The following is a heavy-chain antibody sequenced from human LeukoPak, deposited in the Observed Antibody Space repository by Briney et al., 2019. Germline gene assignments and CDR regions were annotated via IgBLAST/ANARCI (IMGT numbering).Heavy chain of an antibody. Sequence: ASVKASCKASGYTFTGYYMHWVRQAPGQGLEWMGWINPNNGGTNYAQTLQGRVTMTRDTSISTAYMELSRLRSDDMAVYYCARDGLGTTTNFDYWGQGTLVTVSS. V-gene: IGHV1-2*02. J-gene: IGHJ4*02. CDR2: INPNNGGT. D-gene: IGHD7-27*01. CDR1: GYTFTGYY. CDR3: ARDGLGTTTNFDY.